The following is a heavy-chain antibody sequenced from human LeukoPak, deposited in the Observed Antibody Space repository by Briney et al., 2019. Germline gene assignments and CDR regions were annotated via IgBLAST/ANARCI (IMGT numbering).Heavy chain of an antibody. V-gene: IGHV3-74*01. CDR2: INSDGSWT. CDR3: ARICSGTDCLIPD. Sequence: GGPWRLSCAASVNYWLHWVGKVPGKGLVWVSHINSDGSWTSYADFVKGRFTISRDNAKSTVYLQINSLRDEDTAVYYCARICSGTDCLIPDWGQGTLVTVSS. J-gene: IGHJ4*02. CDR1: VNYW. D-gene: IGHD2-15*01.